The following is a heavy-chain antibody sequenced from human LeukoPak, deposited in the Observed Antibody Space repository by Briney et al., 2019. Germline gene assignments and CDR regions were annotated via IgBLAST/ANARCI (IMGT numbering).Heavy chain of an antibody. CDR2: IYYSGST. Sequence: KASETLSLTCTVSGGSISSYYWSWIRQPPGKGLEWIGYIYYSGSTNYNPPLKSRVTISVDTSKNQFSLKLSSVTAADTAVYYCARSELPRTNPGLLFDYWGQGTLVTVSS. J-gene: IGHJ4*02. D-gene: IGHD1-7*01. CDR1: GGSISSYY. CDR3: ARSELPRTNPGLLFDY. V-gene: IGHV4-59*01.